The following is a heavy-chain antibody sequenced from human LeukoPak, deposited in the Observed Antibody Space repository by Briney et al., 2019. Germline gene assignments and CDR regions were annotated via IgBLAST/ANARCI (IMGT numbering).Heavy chain of an antibody. CDR2: INSDGSST. V-gene: IGHV3-74*01. J-gene: IGHJ4*02. Sequence: GGSLRLSCAASGCTFSNYWMYWVRQAPGKGLVWVSRINSDGSSTSYADSVKGRFTISRDNAKNTLYLQMNSLRVEDTAVYYCGRVYGDYGPIDYWGQGTLVTVSS. CDR1: GCTFSNYW. CDR3: GRVYGDYGPIDY. D-gene: IGHD4-17*01.